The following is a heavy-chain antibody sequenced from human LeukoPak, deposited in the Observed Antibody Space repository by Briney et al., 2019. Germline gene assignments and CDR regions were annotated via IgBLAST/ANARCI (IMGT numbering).Heavy chain of an antibody. CDR1: GGSISSYY. CDR3: ARGGIAAAGSNYYYGMDV. CDR2: IYYSGST. D-gene: IGHD6-13*01. J-gene: IGHJ6*02. Sequence: SETLSLTCTVSGGSISSYYWSWIRQPPGKGLEWIGYIYYSGSTNYNPSLKSRVTKSVDTSKNQFSLKLSSVTAADTAVYYCARGGIAAAGSNYYYGMDVWGQGTTVTVSS. V-gene: IGHV4-59*01.